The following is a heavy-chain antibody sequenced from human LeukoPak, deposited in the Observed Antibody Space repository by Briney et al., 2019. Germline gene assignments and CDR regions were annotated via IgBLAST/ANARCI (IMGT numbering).Heavy chain of an antibody. CDR2: INHSGST. CDR3: ARDANSFLIAAAGKGQFDY. V-gene: IGHV4-34*01. J-gene: IGHJ4*02. CDR1: GGSFSGYY. D-gene: IGHD6-13*01. Sequence: SETLSLTCAVYGGSFSGYYWSWIRQPPGKGLEWIGEINHSGSTNYNPSLKSRLTISVDTSKKQFSLKLSSVTAADTAVYYCARDANSFLIAAAGKGQFDYWGQGTLVTVSS.